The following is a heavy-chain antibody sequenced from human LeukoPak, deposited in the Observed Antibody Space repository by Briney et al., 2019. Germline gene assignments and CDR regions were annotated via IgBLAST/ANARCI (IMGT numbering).Heavy chain of an antibody. J-gene: IGHJ4*02. V-gene: IGHV4-39*01. CDR3: ARHPRVRGGSGPPTPYYFDY. CDR1: GGSISSSSYY. Sequence: PSETLSLTCTVSGGSISSSSYYWGWIRQPPGKGPEWIGSIYYSGSTYYNPSLKSRVTISVDTSKNQFSLKLSSVTAADTAVYYCARHPRVRGGSGPPTPYYFDYWGQGTLVTVSS. CDR2: IYYSGST. D-gene: IGHD3-10*01.